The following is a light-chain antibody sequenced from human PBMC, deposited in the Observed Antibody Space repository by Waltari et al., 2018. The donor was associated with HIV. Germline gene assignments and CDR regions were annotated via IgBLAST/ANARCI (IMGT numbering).Light chain of an antibody. CDR1: RSNIGNNY. CDR3: GTWDSSLSAYV. Sequence: QSVLTQPPSVSAAPGQKVTISCSGSRSNIGNNYVSWYQQLPGTAPKLLIYDNNMLPSGIPDRYAGSNAGTSATLGITGLQTGDEADYYCGTWDSSLSAYVFGTGTKVTVL. J-gene: IGLJ1*01. V-gene: IGLV1-51*01. CDR2: DNN.